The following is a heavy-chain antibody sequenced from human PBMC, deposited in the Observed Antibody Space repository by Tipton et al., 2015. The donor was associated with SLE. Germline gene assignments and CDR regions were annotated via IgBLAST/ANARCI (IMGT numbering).Heavy chain of an antibody. V-gene: IGHV4-59*11. CDR3: ARGRGSLGAFDI. Sequence: TLSLTCTVSGGSISSHYWSWIRRPPGKALEWIGYINYSGSTNYNPSLESRVTMSVDTSENQFSLKLSSVTAADTAVYYCARGRGSLGAFDIWGQGTMVTVSS. CDR1: GGSISSHY. D-gene: IGHD5-24*01. CDR2: INYSGST. J-gene: IGHJ3*02.